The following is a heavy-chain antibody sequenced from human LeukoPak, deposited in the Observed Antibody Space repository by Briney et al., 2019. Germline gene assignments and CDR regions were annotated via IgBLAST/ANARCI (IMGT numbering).Heavy chain of an antibody. CDR2: IWYDGSNK. CDR1: GFTFSSYG. CDR3: ARGGLYQLPTSLDY. V-gene: IGHV3-33*01. D-gene: IGHD2-2*01. J-gene: IGHJ4*02. Sequence: GGSLRLSCAASGFTFSSYGMHWVRQAPGKGLEWVAVIWYDGSNKYYADSVKGRFTISRDNSKSTLYLQMNSLRAEDTAVYYCARGGLYQLPTSLDYWGQGTLVTVSS.